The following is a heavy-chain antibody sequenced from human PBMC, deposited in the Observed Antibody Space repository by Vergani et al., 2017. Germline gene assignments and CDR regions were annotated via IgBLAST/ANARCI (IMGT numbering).Heavy chain of an antibody. D-gene: IGHD3-22*01. CDR3: AAGGNYYDSSGFDY. Sequence: QMQLVQSGPEVKKPGTSVKVSCKASGFTFTSSAVQWVRQARGQRLEWIGWIVVGSGNTNYAQKFQERVTITRDMSTSTAYMELSSLRSEDTAGYYCAAGGNYYDSSGFDYWSQGTLVSVSS. CDR1: GFTFTSSA. CDR2: IVVGSGNT. J-gene: IGHJ4*02. V-gene: IGHV1-58*01.